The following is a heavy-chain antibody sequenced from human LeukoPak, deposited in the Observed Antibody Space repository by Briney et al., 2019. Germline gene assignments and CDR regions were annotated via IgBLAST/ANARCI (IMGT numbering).Heavy chain of an antibody. V-gene: IGHV3-23*01. Sequence: GGSLRLSCAASGFTFSSYAMSWVRQAPGKGLEWVSAISGSGGSTYYADSVKGRFTISRDNSKNTLYLQMNSLRAEDTAVYYCAKDFVRRSDEKNFDYWGQGTLVTVSS. J-gene: IGHJ4*02. D-gene: IGHD3-16*02. CDR2: ISGSGGST. CDR1: GFTFSSYA. CDR3: AKDFVRRSDEKNFDY.